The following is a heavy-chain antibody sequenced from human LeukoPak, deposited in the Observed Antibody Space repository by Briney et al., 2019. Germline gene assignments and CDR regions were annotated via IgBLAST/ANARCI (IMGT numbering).Heavy chain of an antibody. Sequence: SVKVSCKASGGTFSSYAISWVRQAPGQGLEWMGGIIPIFGTANYAQKFQGRVTITADESTSTAYMELSSLRFEDTAVYYCARRKIAVAGTGTNWFDPWGQGTLVTVSS. CDR1: GGTFSSYA. CDR3: ARRKIAVAGTGTNWFDP. V-gene: IGHV1-69*13. J-gene: IGHJ5*02. D-gene: IGHD6-19*01. CDR2: IIPIFGTA.